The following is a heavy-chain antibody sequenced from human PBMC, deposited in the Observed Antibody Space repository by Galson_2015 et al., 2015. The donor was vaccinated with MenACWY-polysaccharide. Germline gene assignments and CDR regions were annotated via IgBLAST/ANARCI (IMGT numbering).Heavy chain of an antibody. CDR1: GFSISTYW. J-gene: IGHJ3*01. CDR2: INSDGSSA. Sequence: SLRLSCAASGFSISTYWMHWVRQVPGKGLMWVSRINSDGSSATYADSVRGRLTFSRDNAKNTVYLQLNSLRVEDTAVYYCARGFCSGGTCLRWDDVFDVRGQGTMVIVSS. CDR3: ARGFCSGGTCLRWDDVFDV. V-gene: IGHV3-74*03. D-gene: IGHD2-15*01.